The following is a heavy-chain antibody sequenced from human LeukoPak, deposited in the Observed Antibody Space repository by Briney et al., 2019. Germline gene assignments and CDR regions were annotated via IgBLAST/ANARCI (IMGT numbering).Heavy chain of an antibody. J-gene: IGHJ5*02. V-gene: IGHV4-34*01. Sequence: TSETLSLTCAVYGGSFSGYYWSWIRQPPGKGLEWIGEINHSGSTNYNPSLKSRVTISVDTSKNQFSLKLSSVTAADTAVYYCARAPLVSGWFDPWGQGTLVTVSS. CDR1: GGSFSGYY. D-gene: IGHD3-10*01. CDR2: INHSGST. CDR3: ARAPLVSGWFDP.